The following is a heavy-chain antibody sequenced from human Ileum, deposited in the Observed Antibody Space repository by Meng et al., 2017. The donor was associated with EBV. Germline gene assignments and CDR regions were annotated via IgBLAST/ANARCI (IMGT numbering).Heavy chain of an antibody. CDR1: VVSLHSSY. CDR3: ARYGRCNGNSFYCFDP. Sequence: LKQLGQGVLTPYETLSLPCSSHVVSLHSSYLTWLRQPPGKGLELIGEMEQSGYTKFNPSLSSRATISRDTSNNQFSLRLNSVTAADTALYYCARYGRCNGNSFYCFDPWGQGTLVTVSS. D-gene: IGHD4-23*01. J-gene: IGHJ5*02. V-gene: IGHV4-34*01. CDR2: MEQSGYT.